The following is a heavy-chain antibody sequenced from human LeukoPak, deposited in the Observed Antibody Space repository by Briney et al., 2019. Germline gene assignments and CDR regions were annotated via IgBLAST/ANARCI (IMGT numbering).Heavy chain of an antibody. Sequence: SETLSLTCAAYGGSFSGYYWSWIRQPPGKGLEWIGEINHSGSTNYNPSLKSRVIISVDTSKNQFSLKLSSVTAADTAVCYCASGGTTGSWFDPWGQGTLVTVSS. CDR2: INHSGST. V-gene: IGHV4-34*01. CDR3: ASGGTTGSWFDP. J-gene: IGHJ5*02. CDR1: GGSFSGYY. D-gene: IGHD4-11*01.